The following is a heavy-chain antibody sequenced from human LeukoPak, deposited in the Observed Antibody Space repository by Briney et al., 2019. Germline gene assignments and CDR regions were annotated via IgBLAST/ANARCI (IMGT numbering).Heavy chain of an antibody. J-gene: IGHJ5*02. CDR3: ARGEAFLTSTWYNWFDP. Sequence: GGSLRLSCAASGFTFSSYWMSWVRQAPGKGLEWVANIKQDGSEKYYVDAVKGRFTISRDNAKTSLYLQINSLRAEDTAVYYCARGEAFLTSTWYNWFDPWGQGTLVTVSS. V-gene: IGHV3-7*04. CDR2: IKQDGSEK. CDR1: GFTFSSYW. D-gene: IGHD6-13*01.